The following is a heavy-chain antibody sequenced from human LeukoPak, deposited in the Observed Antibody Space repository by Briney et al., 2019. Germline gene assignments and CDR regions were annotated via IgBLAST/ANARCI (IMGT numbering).Heavy chain of an antibody. J-gene: IGHJ4*02. CDR3: ASGGYDWDAYDY. Sequence: ASVKVSCKASGNSYIHWVRQAPGQGLEWMGMINPSGGGTSYAQKFQGRDTMTRDRSTSIVYMELSSLRSEDTAVYFCASGGYDWDAYDYWGQGTPVTVSS. V-gene: IGHV1-46*01. D-gene: IGHD5-12*01. CDR1: GNSY. CDR2: INPSGGGT.